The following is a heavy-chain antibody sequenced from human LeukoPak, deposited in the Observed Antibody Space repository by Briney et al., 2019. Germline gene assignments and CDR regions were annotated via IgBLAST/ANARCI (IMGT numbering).Heavy chain of an antibody. CDR1: GGSISSYY. CDR3: ARQGGVATTFDY. D-gene: IGHD5-12*01. Sequence: PSETLSPTCTVSGGSISSYYWNWIRQPPGKGLEWIGYIYYSGSTNYNPSLKGRVTISVDTSENQFSLKLNSVTAADTAVYYCARQGGVATTFDYWGQGTLVTVSS. V-gene: IGHV4-59*08. CDR2: IYYSGST. J-gene: IGHJ4*02.